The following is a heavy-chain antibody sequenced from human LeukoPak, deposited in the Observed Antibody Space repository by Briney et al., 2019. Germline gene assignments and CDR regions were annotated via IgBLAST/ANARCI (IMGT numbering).Heavy chain of an antibody. V-gene: IGHV4-39*07. CDR3: ARGSHMVVVVAATGGYFDY. D-gene: IGHD2-15*01. Sequence: SETLSLTCTVSGGSISSSSYYWGWIRQPPGKGLEWIGEINHSGSTNYNPSLKSRVTISVDTSKNQFSLKLSSVTAADTAVYYCARGSHMVVVVAATGGYFDYWGQGTLVTVSS. CDR1: GGSISSSSYY. CDR2: INHSGST. J-gene: IGHJ4*02.